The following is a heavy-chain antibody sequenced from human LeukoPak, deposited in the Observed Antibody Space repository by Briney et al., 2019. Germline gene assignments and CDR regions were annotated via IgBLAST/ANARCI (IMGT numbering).Heavy chain of an antibody. CDR2: IKPNSGVT. Sequence: ASVKVSCKTSGYTFATYFMHWVRQAPGQGLEWMGYIKPNSGVTNYAQKFRGRVTMTWDTSISTAYIELSGLTSDDPAIYFCARPTYSGSAGYFSFDYWGQGTLVTVSS. V-gene: IGHV1-2*02. CDR1: GYTFATYF. CDR3: ARPTYSGSAGYFSFDY. J-gene: IGHJ4*02. D-gene: IGHD2-21*02.